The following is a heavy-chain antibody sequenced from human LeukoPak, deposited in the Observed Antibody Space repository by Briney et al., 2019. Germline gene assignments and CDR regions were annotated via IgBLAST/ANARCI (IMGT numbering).Heavy chain of an antibody. CDR3: AKDPSPRPIAAAGYAMDV. D-gene: IGHD6-13*01. Sequence: GRSLRLSCAASGFTFSSYGMHWVRQAPGKGLEWVAVISYYGSNKYYADSVKGRFTISRDNSKNTLYLQMNSLRAEDTAVYYCAKDPSPRPIAAAGYAMDVWGQGTTVTVSS. CDR2: ISYYGSNK. V-gene: IGHV3-30*18. J-gene: IGHJ6*02. CDR1: GFTFSSYG.